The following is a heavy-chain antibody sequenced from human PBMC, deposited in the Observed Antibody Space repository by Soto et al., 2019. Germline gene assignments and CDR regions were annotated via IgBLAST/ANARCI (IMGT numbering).Heavy chain of an antibody. CDR2: INPNSGVT. D-gene: IGHD5-12*01. V-gene: IGHV1-2*04. CDR3: ARESGGATATLDYYYFYMDV. J-gene: IGHJ6*03. CDR1: GDTFTDYY. Sequence: QVQLVQSGAEVKKPGASVTVSCRSSGDTFTDYYMHWVRQAPGQGLEWMGWINPNSGVTKYAQKFQGLVTMTRDTSIRAVYMQLSRLRSDATAVYYCARESGGATATLDYYYFYMDVWGTGTTVTVSS.